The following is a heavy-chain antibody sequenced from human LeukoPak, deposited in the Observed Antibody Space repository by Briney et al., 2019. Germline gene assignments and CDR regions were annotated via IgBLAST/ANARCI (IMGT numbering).Heavy chain of an antibody. CDR3: AKDGVPAAISYYYYYMDV. CDR2: ISGSGGST. J-gene: IGHJ6*03. CDR1: GFTFSSYA. D-gene: IGHD2-2*01. V-gene: IGHV3-23*01. Sequence: PGGSLRLSCAASGFTFSSYAMNWVRQAPGKGLEWVSVISGSGGSTYYADSVEGRFTISRDNSKNTLYLQMNSLRAEDTAVYYCAKDGVPAAISYYYYYMDVWGKGTTVTVSS.